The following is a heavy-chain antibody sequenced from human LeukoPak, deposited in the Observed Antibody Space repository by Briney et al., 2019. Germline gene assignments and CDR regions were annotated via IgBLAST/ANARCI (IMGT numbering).Heavy chain of an antibody. CDR1: GFTFSSYG. D-gene: IGHD2-2*01. V-gene: IGHV3-33*01. CDR2: IWYDGSNK. Sequence: PGGSLRPSCAASGFTFSSYGMHWVRQAPGKGLEWVAVIWYDGSNKYSAESVKGRFTISKDSSKNALYLQMKSLRAEDTAVDYCARALEENLRAAYYYDYWGRGTLVTVSS. CDR3: ARALEENLRAAYYYDY. J-gene: IGHJ4*02.